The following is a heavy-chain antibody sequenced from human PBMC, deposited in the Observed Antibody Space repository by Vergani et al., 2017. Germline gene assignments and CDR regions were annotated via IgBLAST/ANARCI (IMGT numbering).Heavy chain of an antibody. V-gene: IGHV3-7*01. CDR1: GFIFSSYW. CDR2: IKEDGSEK. D-gene: IGHD1-7*01. CDR3: ARGNSLGSY. J-gene: IGHJ4*02. Sequence: EVQLVESGGGLVQPGGSLRLSCAASGFIFSSYWMHWVRQAPGKGLEWVAAIKEDGSEKQYVHSVKGRFTISRDNAKKSLYLQMNSLRGEDTAVYYCARGNSLGSYLGQGTLVTVSS.